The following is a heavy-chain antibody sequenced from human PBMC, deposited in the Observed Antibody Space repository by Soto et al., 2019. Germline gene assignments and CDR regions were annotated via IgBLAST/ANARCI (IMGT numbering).Heavy chain of an antibody. V-gene: IGHV2-5*01. D-gene: IGHD4-17*01. J-gene: IGHJ5*02. CDR3: AHRPGYGDNINNWFDX. CDR2: IYWNDNK. Sequence: SGATLVHPTQTLTLTCTFSGFSLSTSGVGVGWIRRPPGKALEWLALIYWNDNKLYSPSLKITFTITKDNSKNQVVLKMTNMETVDTAKYYCAHRPGYGDNINNWFDXWGQGTLVTVSX. CDR1: GFSLSTSGVG.